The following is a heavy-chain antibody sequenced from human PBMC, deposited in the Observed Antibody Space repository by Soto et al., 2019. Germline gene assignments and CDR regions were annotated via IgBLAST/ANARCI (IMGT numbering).Heavy chain of an antibody. CDR3: ARGAVVLEAADYDDYYGMDG. CDR1: GDTFSSYA. J-gene: IGHJ6*02. Sequence: QVQLVQSGAEVKKPGSSEKVSCNASGDTFSSYAITWVRQAPGKGLDWMGGIIPIVGTANSAHKFHGSATITADESKSEGYMEMRSRISEDKAVYYCARGAVVLEAADYDDYYGMDGWGHGSTVTV. V-gene: IGHV1-69*01. CDR2: IIPIVGTA. D-gene: IGHD2-15*01.